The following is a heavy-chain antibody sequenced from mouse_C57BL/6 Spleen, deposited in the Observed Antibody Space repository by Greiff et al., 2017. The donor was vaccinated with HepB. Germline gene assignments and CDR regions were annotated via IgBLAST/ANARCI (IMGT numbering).Heavy chain of an antibody. D-gene: IGHD1-1*01. CDR2: INPSTGGT. Sequence: EVQLQESGPELVKPGASVKISCKASGYSFTGYYMNWVKQSPEKSLEWIGEINPSTGGTTYNQKFKAKATLTVDKSSSTAYMQLKSLTSEDSAVYYCASSLLITTVVATGYFDYWGQGTTLTVSS. CDR3: ASSLLITTVVATGYFDY. V-gene: IGHV1-42*01. J-gene: IGHJ2*01. CDR1: GYSFTGYY.